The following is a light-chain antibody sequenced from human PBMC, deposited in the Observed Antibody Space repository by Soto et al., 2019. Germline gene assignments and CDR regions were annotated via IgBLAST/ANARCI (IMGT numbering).Light chain of an antibody. V-gene: IGKV3D-20*02. Sequence: ILVTQSPGTLSLSAGERATLSCSASQSVSNNYLAWYQQKPGQAPRLLIYGASTRATGIPDRFSGSGSGTDFTLTISSLEPEDFAVYYCQKRSNWPPITFGQGTRLEIK. CDR2: GAS. J-gene: IGKJ5*01. CDR3: QKRSNWPPIT. CDR1: QSVSNNY.